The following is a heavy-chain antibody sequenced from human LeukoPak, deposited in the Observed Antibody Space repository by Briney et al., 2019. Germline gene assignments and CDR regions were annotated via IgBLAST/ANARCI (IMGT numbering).Heavy chain of an antibody. D-gene: IGHD6-13*01. J-gene: IGHJ4*02. Sequence: GGSLRLSCVGSGFTFSRHWMSWVRQAPGKGPEWVADIKQDGREKHYVDSVKGRFTISRDNAKSSLYLQMNSLRAEDTAVYYCTRDEAAATNWGQGTLVTVSS. V-gene: IGHV3-7*01. CDR1: GFTFSRHW. CDR3: TRDEAAATN. CDR2: IKQDGREK.